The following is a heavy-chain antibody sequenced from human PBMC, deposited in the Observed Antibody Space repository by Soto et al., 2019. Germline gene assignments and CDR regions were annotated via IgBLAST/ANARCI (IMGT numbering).Heavy chain of an antibody. CDR1: GFTFSSYA. D-gene: IGHD2-15*01. J-gene: IGHJ4*02. Sequence: HPGGSLRLSCAASGFTFSSYAMSWVRQAPGKGLEWVSAISGSGGSTYYADSVKGRFTIARDNSKNTLYLQMNSLRAEDTAVYYCACVVVVAATSDYWGQGTLVTVFS. CDR2: ISGSGGST. CDR3: ACVVVVAATSDY. V-gene: IGHV3-23*01.